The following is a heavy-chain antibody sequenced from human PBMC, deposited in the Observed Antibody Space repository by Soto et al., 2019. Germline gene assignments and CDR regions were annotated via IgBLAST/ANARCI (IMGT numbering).Heavy chain of an antibody. CDR1: GGSISSYY. CDR2: IYYSGST. CDR3: ARGLDYGDDPYFQH. V-gene: IGHV4-59*01. J-gene: IGHJ1*01. D-gene: IGHD4-17*01. Sequence: SETLSLTCTVSGGSISSYYWSWIRQPPGKGLEWIGYIYYSGSTNYNPSLKSRVTISVDTSKNQFSLKLSSVTAADTAVYYCARGLDYGDDPYFQHWGQGTLVTVS.